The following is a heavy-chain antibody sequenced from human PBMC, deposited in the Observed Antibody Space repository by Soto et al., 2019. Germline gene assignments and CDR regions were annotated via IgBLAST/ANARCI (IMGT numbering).Heavy chain of an antibody. J-gene: IGHJ5*02. CDR2: IYYSGST. CDR3: ARVPSYYYGSNWFDP. CDR1: GGSISSYY. V-gene: IGHV4-59*01. D-gene: IGHD3-10*01. Sequence: TSETLSLTCTVSGGSISSYYWSWIRQPPGKGLEWIGYIYYSGSTNYNPSLKSRVTISVDTSKNQFSLKLSSVTAADTAVYYCARVPSYYYGSNWFDPWGQGTLVTVSS.